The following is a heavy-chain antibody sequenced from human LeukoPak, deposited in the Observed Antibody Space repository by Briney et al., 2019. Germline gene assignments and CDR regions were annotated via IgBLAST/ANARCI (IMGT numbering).Heavy chain of an antibody. Sequence: PGGSLRLSCAASGFTFSSYSMNWVRQAPGKGLEWVSYISSSSSTIYYADSVKGRFTISRDNARNSLYLQMNSLRAEDTAVYYCARGPLKYFYWGQGTLVTVSS. CDR3: ARGPLKYFY. CDR1: GFTFSSYS. V-gene: IGHV3-48*04. CDR2: ISSSSSTI. D-gene: IGHD3-10*01. J-gene: IGHJ4*02.